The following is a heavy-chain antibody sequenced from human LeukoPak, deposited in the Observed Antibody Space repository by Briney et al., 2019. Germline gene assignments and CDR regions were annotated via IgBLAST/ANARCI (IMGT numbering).Heavy chain of an antibody. V-gene: IGHV4-59*08. Sequence: PSETLSLTCTVSGGSISSYYWSWIRQPPGKGLEWIGYIYSSGSTNYSPSLKSRVTISVDTSKNQISLKLYSVTAADTAVYYCARRYSGFGNAFDIWGQGTMVTVSS. J-gene: IGHJ3*02. D-gene: IGHD5-12*01. CDR3: ARRYSGFGNAFDI. CDR1: GGSISSYY. CDR2: IYSSGST.